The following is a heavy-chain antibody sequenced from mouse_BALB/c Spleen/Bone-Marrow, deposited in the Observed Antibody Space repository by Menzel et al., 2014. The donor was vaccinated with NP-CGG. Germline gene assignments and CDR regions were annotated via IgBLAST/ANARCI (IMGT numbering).Heavy chain of an antibody. V-gene: IGHV1-80*01. Sequence: QVQLKESGAELVRPGSSVKTSCKASGYVFSTYWMNWVKQRPGQGLERIGQIYPGDGDTNYNGKFKDKVILTADKSSSTAYMQLSSLTSEDSAVYFCARSGKGAMDYWGQGTSVTVSS. CDR2: IYPGDGDT. D-gene: IGHD2-1*01. CDR3: ARSGKGAMDY. CDR1: GYVFSTYW. J-gene: IGHJ4*01.